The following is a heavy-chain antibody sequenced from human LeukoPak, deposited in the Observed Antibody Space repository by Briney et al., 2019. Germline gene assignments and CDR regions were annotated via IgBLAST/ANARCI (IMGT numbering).Heavy chain of an antibody. D-gene: IGHD4-17*01. CDR1: GGSISSYY. J-gene: IGHJ6*03. Sequence: KPSETLSLTCTVSGGSISSYYWSWIRQPAGKGLEWIGRIYTSGSTNYSPSLKSRVTMSVDTSKNQFSLKLTSVTAADTAVYYCARWASGAENYYYYMDVWGKGTTVTVSS. V-gene: IGHV4-4*07. CDR3: ARWASGAENYYYYMDV. CDR2: IYTSGST.